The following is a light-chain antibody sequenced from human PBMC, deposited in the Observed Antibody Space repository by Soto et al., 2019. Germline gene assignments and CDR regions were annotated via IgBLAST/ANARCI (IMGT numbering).Light chain of an antibody. J-gene: IGKJ2*01. CDR1: QSVSSN. CDR2: GAS. V-gene: IGKV3-15*01. CDR3: QQYDNLPRYT. Sequence: EIVMTQSPATLSVSPGERATLSCRASQSVSSNLAWYQQKPGQAPRLLIYGASTRATGIPARFSGSGSGTEFTLTISSLQSEDFATYYCQQYDNLPRYTFGQGTRLEI.